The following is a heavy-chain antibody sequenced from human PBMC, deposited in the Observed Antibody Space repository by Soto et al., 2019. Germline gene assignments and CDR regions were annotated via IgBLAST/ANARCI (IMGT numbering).Heavy chain of an antibody. CDR1: GYTLTELS. Sequence: ASVKVSCKVSGYTLTELSMHWVRQAPGKGLEWMGGFDPEDGETIYAQKFQGRVTMTEDTSTDTAYMELSSLRSEDTAVYYCATGATVIYYFDYWGQGTLVTVSS. CDR3: ATGATVIYYFDY. J-gene: IGHJ4*02. V-gene: IGHV1-24*01. CDR2: FDPEDGET. D-gene: IGHD4-17*01.